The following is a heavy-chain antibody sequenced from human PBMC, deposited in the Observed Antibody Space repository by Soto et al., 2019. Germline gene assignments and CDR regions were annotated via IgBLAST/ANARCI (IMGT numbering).Heavy chain of an antibody. CDR2: IRGNGGST. J-gene: IGHJ5*02. CDR3: ATSNDYSGSLGS. Sequence: EVQLLESGGGLVQPGGSLRLSCAASGFTFSSYAMNWVRQAPGKGLEWVSVIRGNGGSTYYADSVKGRFTISRDNSKNTLYLQMNSLRAEDTAVYYCATSNDYSGSLGSWGQGTLVTVSS. D-gene: IGHD1-26*01. CDR1: GFTFSSYA. V-gene: IGHV3-23*01.